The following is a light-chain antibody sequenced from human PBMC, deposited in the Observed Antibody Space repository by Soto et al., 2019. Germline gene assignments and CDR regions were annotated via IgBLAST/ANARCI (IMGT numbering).Light chain of an antibody. Sequence: DIQMSQSTATVSDSVGERVAITGGASQSISRWLAWYQQIPGKAPKLLIYKASTLKSGVPSRFSGSGSGTEFTLTIGSLQPDAFATYYCQQFNSYPRTFGQGTRLEI. J-gene: IGKJ5*01. CDR2: KAS. V-gene: IGKV1-5*03. CDR1: QSISRW. CDR3: QQFNSYPRT.